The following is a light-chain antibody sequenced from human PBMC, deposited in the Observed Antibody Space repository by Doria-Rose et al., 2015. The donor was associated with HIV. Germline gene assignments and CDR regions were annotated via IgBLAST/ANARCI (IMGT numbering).Light chain of an antibody. CDR1: QSLLYTSKHY. V-gene: IGKV4-1*01. J-gene: IGKJ3*01. CDR2: WAS. CDR3: QQYYDTPS. Sequence: TQSPESLGMSLGERATFNCKSNQSLLYTSKHYLAWYQQKPGQPPKLLIYWASTRQSVVPARFSGSWSGTDFTLTISSLEAEDVAVYYCQQYYDTPSFGPGTTVDIK.